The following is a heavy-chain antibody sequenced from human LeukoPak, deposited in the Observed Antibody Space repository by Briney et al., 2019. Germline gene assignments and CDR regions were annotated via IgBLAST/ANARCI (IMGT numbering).Heavy chain of an antibody. CDR2: IIPILGIA. V-gene: IGHV1-69*04. J-gene: IGHJ5*02. D-gene: IGHD6-13*01. CDR1: GGTFSSYA. Sequence: SVKVSCKASGGTFSSYAISWVRQAPGQGLEWMGRIIPILGIANYAQKFQGRVTITADKSTSTAYTELSSLRSEDTAVYYCARDHSSRTPFDPWGQGTLVTVS. CDR3: ARDHSSRTPFDP.